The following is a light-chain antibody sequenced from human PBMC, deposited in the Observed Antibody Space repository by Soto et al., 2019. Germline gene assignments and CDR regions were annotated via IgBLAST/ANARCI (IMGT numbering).Light chain of an antibody. CDR1: QSINSY. J-gene: IGKJ1*01. Sequence: DIQMTQSPSPQSASVGVRVTITCRASQSINSYLNWYQQKPGKAPKLLIYAASSLQSGVPSRFSGSGSETDFTLTITSLQPDDFATYYCQQSFSTPRTFGQGTRVDI. V-gene: IGKV1-39*01. CDR3: QQSFSTPRT. CDR2: AAS.